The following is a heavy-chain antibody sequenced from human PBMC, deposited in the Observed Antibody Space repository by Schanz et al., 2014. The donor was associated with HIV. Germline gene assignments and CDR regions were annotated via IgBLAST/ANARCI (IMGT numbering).Heavy chain of an antibody. Sequence: QVQLVQSGAEMRKPGASVKVSCKASGYTFSNHDINWVRQAPGQGLEWMGWISPYTGYTNYAQKFQGRVTMTTDTSTSTAYMELRSLKPDDTGLYYCARDERFHSGFYSAFDMWGQGTMLTVSS. D-gene: IGHD1-26*01. CDR2: ISPYTGYT. J-gene: IGHJ3*02. CDR3: ARDERFHSGFYSAFDM. V-gene: IGHV1-18*01. CDR1: GYTFSNHD.